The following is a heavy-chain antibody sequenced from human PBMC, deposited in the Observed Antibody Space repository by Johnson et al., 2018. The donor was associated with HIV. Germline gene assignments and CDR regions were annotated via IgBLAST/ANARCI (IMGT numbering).Heavy chain of an antibody. Sequence: VQLVESGGGVVQPGRSLRLSCAASGLSVSYGYMTWVRQAPGKGLEWVSVIYSGGNTYYTDSVKGRFTISRDNSRNTLYLQMGSLRAEDMAVYYCARGGRGYSYSYAFDIWGQGTMVTVSS. CDR2: IYSGGNT. D-gene: IGHD5-18*01. CDR3: ARGGRGYSYSYAFDI. V-gene: IGHV3-66*02. J-gene: IGHJ3*02. CDR1: GLSVSYGY.